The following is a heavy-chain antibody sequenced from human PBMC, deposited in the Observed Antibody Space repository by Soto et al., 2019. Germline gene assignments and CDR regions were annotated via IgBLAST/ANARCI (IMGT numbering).Heavy chain of an antibody. CDR3: ARAEYICCWPYYHSYYMDV. CDR2: ISAYNGNT. Sequence: ASVKVSCKASGYTFTSYGISWVRQAPGQGLEWMGWISAYNGNTNYAQKLQGRVTMTTDTSTSTAYMELRSLRSDDTAVYYCARAEYICCWPYYHSYYMDVWGKGTTVTVAS. J-gene: IGHJ6*03. CDR1: GYTFTSYG. D-gene: IGHD6-13*01. V-gene: IGHV1-18*01.